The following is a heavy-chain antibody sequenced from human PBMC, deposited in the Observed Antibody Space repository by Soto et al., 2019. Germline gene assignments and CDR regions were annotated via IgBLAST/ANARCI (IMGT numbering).Heavy chain of an antibody. D-gene: IGHD3-9*01. CDR2: IYYSGST. Sequence: QVQLQESGPGLVKPSETLSLTCTVSGGSISSYYWRWIRQPPGKGLEWIGYIYYSGSTNYNPSLKSRVTIAIDTSKNQFSLKLSSVTAAATAVYYCARVGDILTGYDKDYWGQGTLVTVSS. CDR3: ARVGDILTGYDKDY. V-gene: IGHV4-59*01. J-gene: IGHJ4*02. CDR1: GGSISSYY.